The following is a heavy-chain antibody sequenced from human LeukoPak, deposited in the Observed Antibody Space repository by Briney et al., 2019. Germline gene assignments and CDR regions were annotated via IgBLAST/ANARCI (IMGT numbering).Heavy chain of an antibody. CDR3: ARILTIAARPEYDYYYGMDA. V-gene: IGHV4-61*05. J-gene: IGHJ6*02. Sequence: PSETLSLTCTVSGGSISSSSYYWGWIRQPPGKGLEWIGYIYYSGSTNYNPSLKSRVTISVDTSKNQFSLKLSSVTAADTAVYYCARILTIAARPEYDYYYGMDAWGQGTTVTVSS. CDR1: GGSISSSSYY. D-gene: IGHD6-6*01. CDR2: IYYSGST.